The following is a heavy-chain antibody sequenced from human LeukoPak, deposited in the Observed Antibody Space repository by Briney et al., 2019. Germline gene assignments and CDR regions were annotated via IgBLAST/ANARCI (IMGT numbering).Heavy chain of an antibody. V-gene: IGHV1-69*05. CDR2: IIPIFGTA. D-gene: IGHD3-22*01. CDR3: ARASAGLHYDSSGYLFDY. J-gene: IGHJ4*02. Sequence: SVKVSCKASGGTFSSYAISWMRQAPGQGLEWMGGIIPIFGTANYAQKFQGRVTITTDESTSTAYMELSSLRSEDTAVYYCARASAGLHYDSSGYLFDYWGQGTLVTVSS. CDR1: GGTFSSYA.